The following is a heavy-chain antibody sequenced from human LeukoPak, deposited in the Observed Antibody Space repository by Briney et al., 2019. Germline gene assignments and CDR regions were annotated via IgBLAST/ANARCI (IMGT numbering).Heavy chain of an antibody. CDR2: FDPEDGET. CDR3: ATDMLGQQLVRYYGMDV. Sequence: GASVKVSCKVSGYTLTELSMHWVRQAPGKGLEWMGGFDPEDGETIYAQKFQGRVTMTEDTSTDTAYMELSSLRSEDTAVYYCATDMLGQQLVRYYGMDVWGQGTTVTVSS. CDR1: GYTLTELS. D-gene: IGHD6-13*01. J-gene: IGHJ6*02. V-gene: IGHV1-24*01.